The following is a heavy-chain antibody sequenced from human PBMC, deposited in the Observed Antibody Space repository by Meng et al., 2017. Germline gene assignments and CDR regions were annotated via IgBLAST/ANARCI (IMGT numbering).Heavy chain of an antibody. J-gene: IGHJ4*02. V-gene: IGHV4-4*02. D-gene: IGHD3-10*01. CDR2: IYQTGST. Sequence: QGSGPGLRKPSGTLALTRDASRGSIRSSAWWSWVRQAPGKGLEWIGEIYQTGSTNYNPSLKSRAIISVDPSNNQFSLELTSLTAADTAVYYCTTVYYYGSGRLYFEYWGQGTLVTVSS. CDR1: RGSIRSSAW. CDR3: TTVYYYGSGRLYFEY.